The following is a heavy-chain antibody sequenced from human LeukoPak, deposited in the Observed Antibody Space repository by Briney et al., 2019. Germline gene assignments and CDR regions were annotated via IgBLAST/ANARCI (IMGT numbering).Heavy chain of an antibody. J-gene: IGHJ2*01. CDR2: IYYSGST. CDR1: GFTFSGYY. V-gene: IGHV4-59*08. CDR3: ARRIWADWYFDL. D-gene: IGHD6-19*01. Sequence: PGGSLRLSCAASGFTFSGYYMSWIRQPPGKGLEWIGYIYYSGSTTYNPSLKSRVTISVDTSKNQFSLKLSSVTAADTAVYYCARRIWADWYFDLWGRGTLVTVSS.